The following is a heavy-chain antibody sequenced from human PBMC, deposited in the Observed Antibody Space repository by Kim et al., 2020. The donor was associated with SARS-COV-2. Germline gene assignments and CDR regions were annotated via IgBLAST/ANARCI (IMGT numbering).Heavy chain of an antibody. CDR1: GFTLSSYS. Sequence: GGSLRLSCAASGFTLSSYSMNWVRQAPGKGLEWVSSISSSSSYIYYADSVKGRFTISRDNAKNSLYLQMNSLRAEDTAVYYCARDLGGVVVTPLDYWGQGTLVTVSS. J-gene: IGHJ4*02. V-gene: IGHV3-21*01. CDR3: ARDLGGVVVTPLDY. CDR2: ISSSSSYI. D-gene: IGHD2-21*02.